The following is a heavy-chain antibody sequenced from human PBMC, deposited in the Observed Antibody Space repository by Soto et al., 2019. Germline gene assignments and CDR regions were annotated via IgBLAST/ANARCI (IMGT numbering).Heavy chain of an antibody. D-gene: IGHD3-3*01. CDR3: ARHGLYYDFWSGGRNWFDP. V-gene: IGHV5-51*01. Sequence: GESLKISCKGSGYSFTSYWIGWVRQMPGKGLEWMGIIYPGDSDTRYSPSFQGQVTISADKSISTPYLQWSSLKASDTAMYYCARHGLYYDFWSGGRNWFDPWGQGPLVTVSS. CDR2: IYPGDSDT. CDR1: GYSFTSYW. J-gene: IGHJ5*02.